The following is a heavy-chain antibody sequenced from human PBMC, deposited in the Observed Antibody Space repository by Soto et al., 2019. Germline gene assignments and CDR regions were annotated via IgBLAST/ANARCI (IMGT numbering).Heavy chain of an antibody. J-gene: IGHJ4*02. Sequence: QVQLVQSGAEVKKPGASVKVSCKASVYTFTSYYMHWVRQAPGQGLEWMGIINPSGGSTSYAQKFQGRVTMTRDTSTSTVYMELSSLSAEDTAVYYGARGWGAACCGGDCYSPFDYWGQGTLGTVSS. CDR1: VYTFTSYY. CDR3: ARGWGAACCGGDCYSPFDY. D-gene: IGHD2-21*02. CDR2: INPSGGST. V-gene: IGHV1-46*01.